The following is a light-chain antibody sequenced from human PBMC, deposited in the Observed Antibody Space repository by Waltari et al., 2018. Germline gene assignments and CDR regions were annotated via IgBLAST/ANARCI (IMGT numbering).Light chain of an antibody. Sequence: QSALTQPASVSGSPGQSITISCTGTSNDVGGYKYVSWYKQHPGKAPKVLIYDVNKRPSGVSNRFSGSKSGNTASLTISGLQAEDEADYFCSSYTSSTSVIFGGGTKVTVL. CDR2: DVN. CDR3: SSYTSSTSVI. J-gene: IGLJ2*01. CDR1: SNDVGGYKY. V-gene: IGLV2-14*03.